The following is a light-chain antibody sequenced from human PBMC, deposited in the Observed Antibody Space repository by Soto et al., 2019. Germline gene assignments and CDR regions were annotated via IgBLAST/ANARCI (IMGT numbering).Light chain of an antibody. Sequence: DIQMTQSPSSLSASVLDRATRTXPASQSISSWLAWYQQKPGKAPKLLIYKASSLESGVPSRFSGSGSGTEFTLTISSLQPDDFATYYCQQYNSYSRAFGQGTKVDIK. V-gene: IGKV1-5*03. J-gene: IGKJ1*01. CDR2: KAS. CDR3: QQYNSYSRA. CDR1: QSISSW.